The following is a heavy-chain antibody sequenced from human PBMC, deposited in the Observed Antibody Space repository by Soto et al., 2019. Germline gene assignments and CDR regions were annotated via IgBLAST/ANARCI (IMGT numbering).Heavy chain of an antibody. CDR1: GFTFSSYS. J-gene: IGHJ5*02. Sequence: PGGSLRLSCAASGFTFSSYSMNWVRQAPGKGLEWVSSISSSSSYIYYADSVKGRFTISRDNAKNSLYLQMNSLRAEDTAVYYCATTELGYCSGCSCYVEGWFDPWGQGTLVTVSS. D-gene: IGHD2-15*01. CDR3: ATTELGYCSGCSCYVEGWFDP. V-gene: IGHV3-21*01. CDR2: ISSSSSYI.